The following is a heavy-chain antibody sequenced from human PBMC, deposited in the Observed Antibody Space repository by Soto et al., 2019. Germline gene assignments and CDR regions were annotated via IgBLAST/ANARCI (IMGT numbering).Heavy chain of an antibody. CDR1: GGSISSYY. D-gene: IGHD5-12*01. CDR2: IYYSGST. J-gene: IGHJ4*02. CDR3: ARFLVATDQFDY. Sequence: SETLSLTCTVSGGSISSYYWSWIRQPPGKGLEWIGYIYYSGSTNYNPSLKSRVTISVDTSKNQFSLKLSSVTAADTAVYYCARFLVATDQFDYWGQGTLVTVSS. V-gene: IGHV4-59*01.